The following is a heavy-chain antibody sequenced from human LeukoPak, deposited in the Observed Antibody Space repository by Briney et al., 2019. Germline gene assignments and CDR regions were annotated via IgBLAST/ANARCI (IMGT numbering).Heavy chain of an antibody. D-gene: IGHD6-19*01. V-gene: IGHV3-23*01. CDR1: GFTFSSYA. J-gene: IGHJ4*02. CDR2: ISGSGGST. Sequence: PGGSLRLSCAASGFTFSSYAMSWVRQAPGKGLEWVSAISGSGGSTYYADSVKGRFTISRDNSKNTLYLQMNSLRAEDTAVYYCVTLDGIAVAATFDYWGQGTLVTVSS. CDR3: VTLDGIAVAATFDY.